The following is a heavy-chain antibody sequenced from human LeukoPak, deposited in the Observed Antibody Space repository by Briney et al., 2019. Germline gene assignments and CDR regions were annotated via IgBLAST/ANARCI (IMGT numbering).Heavy chain of an antibody. CDR2: IIPIFGTA. Sequence: ASVKVSCKASGGTFSSYAISWVRQAPGQGLEWMGRIIPIFGTANYAQKFQGRVTITTDESTSTAYMELSGLRSEDTAVYYCASDVTIFGVRDYYFDYWGQGTLVTVSS. D-gene: IGHD3-3*01. CDR1: GGTFSSYA. CDR3: ASDVTIFGVRDYYFDY. J-gene: IGHJ4*02. V-gene: IGHV1-69*05.